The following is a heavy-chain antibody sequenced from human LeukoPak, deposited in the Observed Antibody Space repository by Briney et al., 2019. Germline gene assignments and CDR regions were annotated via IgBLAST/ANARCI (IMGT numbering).Heavy chain of an antibody. Sequence: ASVKVSCKASGYTFTSYDINWVRQATGQGLEWMGWMNPNSGNTGYAQKFQGRVTMTRNTSISTAYIELSSLRSEDTAVYSCARGIGSTTVTTLEYYFDYWGQGTLVTVSS. V-gene: IGHV1-8*01. J-gene: IGHJ4*02. CDR3: ARGIGSTTVTTLEYYFDY. CDR1: GYTFTSYD. D-gene: IGHD4-17*01. CDR2: MNPNSGNT.